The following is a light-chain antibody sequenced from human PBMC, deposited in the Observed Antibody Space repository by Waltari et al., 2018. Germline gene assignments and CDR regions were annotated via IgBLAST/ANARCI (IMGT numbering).Light chain of an antibody. Sequence: DVVMTQSPLSLPVTPGQPASISCRSTQSLIHSDGKTYLNWFQQKPGQPPRRLIYQVSNRDSGVPDRFSGSGAGTDFTLKISRVEAEDVGIYYCVQGTHWPRTFGQGTKVEIK. J-gene: IGKJ1*01. CDR1: QSLIHSDGKTY. V-gene: IGKV2-30*02. CDR2: QVS. CDR3: VQGTHWPRT.